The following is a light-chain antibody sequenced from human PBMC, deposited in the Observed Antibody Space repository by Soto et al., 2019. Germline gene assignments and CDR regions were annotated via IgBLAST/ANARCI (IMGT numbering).Light chain of an antibody. CDR1: SSNIGSNY. Sequence: QSVLTQPPSASGTPGQRVTISCSGSSSNIGSNYVYWYQQLPGTAPKLLIYRNNQRPSGVPDRFSGSKSGTSASLAISGLRSEDEADYYCAAWDYSLSAWVFGGGTQLTVL. CDR3: AAWDYSLSAWV. V-gene: IGLV1-47*01. CDR2: RNN. J-gene: IGLJ3*02.